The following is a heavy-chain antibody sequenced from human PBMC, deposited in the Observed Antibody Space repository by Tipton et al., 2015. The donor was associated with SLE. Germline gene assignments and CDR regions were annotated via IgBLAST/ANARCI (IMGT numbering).Heavy chain of an antibody. V-gene: IGHV4-34*01. J-gene: IGHJ6*02. D-gene: IGHD6-13*01. CDR2: INHSGST. Sequence: TLSLTCAVYGGSFSDYYWSWIRQSPGKGLEWIGEINHSGSTNDNPSLRSRVTMSVDTSKNQFSLRLRSVTAADTAIYYCACIPAAAGRTIPRYYYTVDVWGQGTTVTVSS. CDR3: ACIPAAAGRTIPRYYYTVDV. CDR1: GGSFSDYY.